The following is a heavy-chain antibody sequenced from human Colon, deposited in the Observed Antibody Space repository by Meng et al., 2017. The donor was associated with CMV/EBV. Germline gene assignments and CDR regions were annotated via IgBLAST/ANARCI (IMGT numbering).Heavy chain of an antibody. CDR1: GFNFSLYT. CDR2: VSSSGSYI. CDR3: VRGRAAHPD. J-gene: IGHJ4*02. V-gene: IGHV3-21*04. Sequence: GSLRLSCEASGFNFSLYTISWVRQAPGEGLEWVSSVSSSGSYIYYADSVKGRFTISRDNAKNSLYLQMNSLRAEDTAVYYCVRGRAAHPDWGQGTLVTVSS. D-gene: IGHD2-15*01.